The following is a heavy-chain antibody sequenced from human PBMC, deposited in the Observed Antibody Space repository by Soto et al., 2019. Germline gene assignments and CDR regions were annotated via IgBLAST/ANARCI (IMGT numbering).Heavy chain of an antibody. CDR1: GFTFSDHY. J-gene: IGHJ4*02. Sequence: PGGSLRLSCAASGFTFSDHYMDWVRQAPGKGLEWVGRTRNKANSYTTEYAASAKGRFTISRDDSKNSLYLQMNSLKTEDTAVYYCARCLYGSGSYYNDYWGQGTLVTVSS. V-gene: IGHV3-72*01. CDR3: ARCLYGSGSYYNDY. D-gene: IGHD3-10*01. CDR2: TRNKANSYTT.